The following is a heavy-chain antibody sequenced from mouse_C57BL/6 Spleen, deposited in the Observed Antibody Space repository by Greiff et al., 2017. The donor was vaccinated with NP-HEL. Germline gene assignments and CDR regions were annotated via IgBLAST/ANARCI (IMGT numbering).Heavy chain of an antibody. CDR2: IYPGDGDT. CDR1: GYAFSSYW. CDR3: ARFYYDYDEDY. J-gene: IGHJ2*01. D-gene: IGHD2-4*01. V-gene: IGHV1-80*01. Sequence: VKLQESGAELVKPGASVKISCKASGYAFSSYWMNWVKQRPGKGLEWIGQIYPGDGDTNYNGKFKGKATLTADKSSSTAYMQLSSLTSEDSAVYFCARFYYDYDEDYWGQGTTLTVSS.